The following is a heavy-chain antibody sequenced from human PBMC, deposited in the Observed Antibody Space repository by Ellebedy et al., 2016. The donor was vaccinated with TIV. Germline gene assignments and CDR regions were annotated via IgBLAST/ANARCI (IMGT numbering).Heavy chain of an antibody. J-gene: IGHJ4*02. CDR2: ISSSSSTI. V-gene: IGHV3-48*01. Sequence: PGGSLRLSCAASGFTFSSYSMNWVRQAPGKGLEWVSYISSSSSTIYYADSVKGRFTISRDNAKNSLYLQMNSLRAEDTAVYYCATERSGSYYNYWGQGTLVTVSS. CDR1: GFTFSSYS. D-gene: IGHD1-26*01. CDR3: ATERSGSYYNY.